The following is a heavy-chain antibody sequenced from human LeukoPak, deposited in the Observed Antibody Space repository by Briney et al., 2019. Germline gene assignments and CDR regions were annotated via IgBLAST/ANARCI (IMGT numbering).Heavy chain of an antibody. Sequence: ASVKVSCKASGYTFTGYYMHWVRQAPGQGLEWMGWINPNSGGTIYAQKFQGRVTMTRDTSINTAYMELSSLRSDDTAVYYCARSLYGSESYFGYWGQGALVTVSS. D-gene: IGHD3-10*01. CDR3: ARSLYGSESYFGY. V-gene: IGHV1-2*02. J-gene: IGHJ4*02. CDR2: INPNSGGT. CDR1: GYTFTGYY.